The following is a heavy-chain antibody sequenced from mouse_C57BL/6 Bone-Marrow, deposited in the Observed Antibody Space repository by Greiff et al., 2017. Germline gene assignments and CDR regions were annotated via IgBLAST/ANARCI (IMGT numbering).Heavy chain of an antibody. Sequence: QVQLQQSGPELVKPGASVKISCKASGYAFSSSWMNWVKQRPGKGLEWIGRIYPGDGVTNYNGKFKGKATLTADKSSSTAYLKLSSLTSDDSAVYCCARGYYRAMDYWGQGTSVTVSS. V-gene: IGHV1-82*01. D-gene: IGHD1-1*01. CDR1: GYAFSSSW. J-gene: IGHJ4*01. CDR3: ARGYYRAMDY. CDR2: IYPGDGVT.